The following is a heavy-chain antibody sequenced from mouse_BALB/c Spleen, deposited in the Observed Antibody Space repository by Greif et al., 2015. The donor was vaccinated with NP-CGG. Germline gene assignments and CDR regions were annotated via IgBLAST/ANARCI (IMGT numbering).Heavy chain of an antibody. CDR3: ARGPYRYLFAY. Sequence: VQLQQSGAELMKPGASVKISCKATGYTFSSYWIEWVKQRPGHGLEWIGEILPGSGSTNYNEKFKGKATSTADTSSNTAYMQLSSLTSEDSAVYYCARGPYRYLFAYWGQGTLVTVSA. V-gene: IGHV1-9*01. CDR2: ILPGSGST. CDR1: GYTFSSYW. D-gene: IGHD2-14*01. J-gene: IGHJ3*01.